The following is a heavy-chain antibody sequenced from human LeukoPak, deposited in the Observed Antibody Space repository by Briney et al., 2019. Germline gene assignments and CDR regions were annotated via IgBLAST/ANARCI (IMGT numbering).Heavy chain of an antibody. Sequence: ASVKVSCKASGYTFTFYDINGVRQATGQGVEWMGWMNPNSGNADYTQKFQGRVTFTRNTSISTAYMELSSLRSEDTAVYYCARFVGADYFDYWGQGTLVTVSS. CDR3: ARFVGADYFDY. CDR1: GYTFTFYD. J-gene: IGHJ4*02. CDR2: MNPNSGNA. V-gene: IGHV1-8*03.